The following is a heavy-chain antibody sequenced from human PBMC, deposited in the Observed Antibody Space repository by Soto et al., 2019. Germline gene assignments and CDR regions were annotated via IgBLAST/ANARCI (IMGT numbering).Heavy chain of an antibody. D-gene: IGHD1-7*01. V-gene: IGHV6-1*01. J-gene: IGHJ5*02. CDR3: ARDGTKVNWFDP. CDR1: WDSVSSNSAA. Sequence: PSQTLSLTCAISWDSVSSNSAACNWIRPSPSRGLEWLGRTYYRSKWYNDYAVSVKSRITINPDTSKNQFSLQLNSVTPEDTAVYYCARDGTKVNWFDPWGQGTLVTVSS. CDR2: TYYRSKWYN.